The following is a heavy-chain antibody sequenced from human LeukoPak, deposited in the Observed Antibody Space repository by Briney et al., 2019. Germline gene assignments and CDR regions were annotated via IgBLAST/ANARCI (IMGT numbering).Heavy chain of an antibody. Sequence: PGGSLRLSCAASGFTFSSYAMSWVPQAPGKGLEWVSAISGSGGSTYYADSVKGRFTISRDNSKNTLYLQMNSLRAEDTAVYYCAKDLAAAVVDGMDVWGKGTTVTVSS. V-gene: IGHV3-23*01. CDR3: AKDLAAAVVDGMDV. CDR2: ISGSGGST. D-gene: IGHD6-13*01. CDR1: GFTFSSYA. J-gene: IGHJ6*04.